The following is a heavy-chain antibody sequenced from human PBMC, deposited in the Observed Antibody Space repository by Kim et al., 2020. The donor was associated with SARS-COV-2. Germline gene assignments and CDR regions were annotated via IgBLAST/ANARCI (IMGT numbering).Heavy chain of an antibody. J-gene: IGHJ6*02. CDR1: GFTFGDYA. Sequence: GGSLRLSCTASGFTFGDYAVSWVRQAPGKGLEWVGFIRSKAYGGTTEYAASVKGRFTISRDDSKSIAFLQMNSLKTEDTAVYYCTRDQGRYLSVPDVWGQGTTVTVSS. V-gene: IGHV3-49*04. D-gene: IGHD3-9*01. CDR2: IRSKAYGGTT. CDR3: TRDQGRYLSVPDV.